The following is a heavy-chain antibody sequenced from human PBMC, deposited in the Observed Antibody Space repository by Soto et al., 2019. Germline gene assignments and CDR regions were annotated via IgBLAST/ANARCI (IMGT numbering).Heavy chain of an antibody. CDR1: GGSIRSNY. D-gene: IGHD1-26*01. CDR3: AREGASGLGMDV. CDR2: IYTSGTT. Sequence: PSETLSLTCNVSGGSIRSNYWSWIRQPAGKALEWIGRIYTSGTTNYNPSLKSRATMLIDTSKNQFSLILSSVTAADTGVYYCAREGASGLGMDVWGQGTTVTVSS. V-gene: IGHV4-4*07. J-gene: IGHJ6*02.